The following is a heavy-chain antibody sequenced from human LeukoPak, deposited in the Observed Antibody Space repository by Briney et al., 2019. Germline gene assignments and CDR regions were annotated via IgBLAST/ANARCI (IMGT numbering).Heavy chain of an antibody. CDR3: ARDAEDPNYNYYYMDV. J-gene: IGHJ6*03. CDR1: GYTFTGYY. D-gene: IGHD1-14*01. V-gene: IGHV1-2*02. Sequence: ASVKVSCKASGYTFTGYYMHWVRQAPGQGLEWMGWINPNSGGTNYAQKLQGRVTMTTDTSTSTAYMELRSLRSDDTAVYYCARDAEDPNYNYYYMDVWGKGTTVTVSS. CDR2: INPNSGGT.